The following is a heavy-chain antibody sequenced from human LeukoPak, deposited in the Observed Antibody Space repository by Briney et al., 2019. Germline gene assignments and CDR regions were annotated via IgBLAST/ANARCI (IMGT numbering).Heavy chain of an antibody. D-gene: IGHD3-22*01. J-gene: IGHJ4*02. Sequence: SETLSLTCTVSGGSISSYYWSWIRQPPGKGLEWIGYIYHRGSANYNPSLKGRVTISVDTSKNQFSLTLSSVTAADTAVYYCAREDYYDSSGPAGYFDYWGQGTLVTVSS. CDR3: AREDYYDSSGPAGYFDY. CDR1: GGSISSYY. V-gene: IGHV4-59*01. CDR2: IYHRGSA.